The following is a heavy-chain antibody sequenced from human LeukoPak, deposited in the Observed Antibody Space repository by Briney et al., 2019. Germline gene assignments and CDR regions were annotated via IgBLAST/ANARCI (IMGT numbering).Heavy chain of an antibody. CDR1: GGSISIYY. Sequence: SETLSLTCTVSGGSISIYYWSWIRQPPGKGLEWIGYIYYSGSTNYNPSLKSRVTISVDTSKNQFSLKLSSVTAAGTAVYYCARVTPFLTAMERGAFDIWGQGTMVTVSS. CDR2: IYYSGST. J-gene: IGHJ3*02. D-gene: IGHD5-18*01. V-gene: IGHV4-59*01. CDR3: ARVTPFLTAMERGAFDI.